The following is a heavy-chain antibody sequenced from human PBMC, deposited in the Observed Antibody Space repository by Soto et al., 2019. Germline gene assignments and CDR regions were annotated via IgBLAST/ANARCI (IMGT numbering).Heavy chain of an antibody. Sequence: SVKVSCKASGGTFSSYTISWVRQAPGQGLEWMGRIIPILGIANYAQKFQGRVTITADKSTSTAYMELSSLRSEDTAVYYCATSRYSXYDDFDYWGQGTLVTVSS. D-gene: IGHD5-12*01. CDR1: GGTFSSYT. V-gene: IGHV1-69*02. CDR2: IIPILGIA. J-gene: IGHJ4*02. CDR3: ATSRYSXYDDFDY.